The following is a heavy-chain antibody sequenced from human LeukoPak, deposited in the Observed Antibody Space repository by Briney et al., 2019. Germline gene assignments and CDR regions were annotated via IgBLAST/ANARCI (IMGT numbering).Heavy chain of an antibody. CDR3: ARSGSSSGYLFDY. CDR1: GGSISSRSYY. J-gene: IGHJ4*02. V-gene: IGHV4-39*01. CDR2: VYYSGST. Sequence: PSETLSLTCTVSGGSISSRSYYWGWIRQPPGKGLEWIGSVYYSGSTYYNPSLKSRVTISVDTPKNQFSLKLSSVTAADTAVYYCARSGSSSGYLFDYWGQGTLVTVSS. D-gene: IGHD3-22*01.